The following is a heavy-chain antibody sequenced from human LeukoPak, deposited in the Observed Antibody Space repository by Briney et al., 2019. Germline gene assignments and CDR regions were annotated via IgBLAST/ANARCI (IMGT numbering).Heavy chain of an antibody. CDR1: GYTFTNYF. CDR3: VRARTYYFDY. CDR2: MNPVTGDS. J-gene: IGHJ4*02. V-gene: IGHV1-2*02. Sequence: ASVKVSCKASGYTFTNYFINWVRQALGQGLEWMGWMNPVTGDSTYEQRFQGRVTMTRDTSISTAYMELGWLTSDDTAVYYCVRARTYYFDYWGQGTLVTVSS.